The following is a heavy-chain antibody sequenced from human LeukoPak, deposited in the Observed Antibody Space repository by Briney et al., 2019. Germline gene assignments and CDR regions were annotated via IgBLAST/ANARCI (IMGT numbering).Heavy chain of an antibody. Sequence: GESLKISCKGSGYSFTSYWIGWVRQMPGKGLEWMGIIYPGDSDTRYSPSFQGQVTISADKSISTAYLQWSSLKASDTAMYYCARHKPSGVVPAASQSYYYYMDVWGKGTTVTVSS. D-gene: IGHD2-2*01. CDR3: ARHKPSGVVPAASQSYYYYMDV. J-gene: IGHJ6*03. CDR2: IYPGDSDT. CDR1: GYSFTSYW. V-gene: IGHV5-51*01.